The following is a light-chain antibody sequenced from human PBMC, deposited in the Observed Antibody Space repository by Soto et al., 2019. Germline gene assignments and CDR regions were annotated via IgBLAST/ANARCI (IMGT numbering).Light chain of an antibody. J-gene: IGKJ5*01. V-gene: IGKV3-15*01. CDR2: GAS. Sequence: EIGMTQSRATLSVSPGERATLSCRASQSVSSNLAWYQQKPGQAPRLLIYGASTRATGIPARFSGSGSGTEFTLTISSLEPEDSAVYYCQQRNVWPPVTFGQGTRLEI. CDR1: QSVSSN. CDR3: QQRNVWPPVT.